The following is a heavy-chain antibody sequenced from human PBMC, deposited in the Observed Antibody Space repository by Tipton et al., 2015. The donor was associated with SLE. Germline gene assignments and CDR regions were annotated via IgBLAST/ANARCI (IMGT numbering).Heavy chain of an antibody. CDR2: IYISGIT. CDR3: ARRRRYYYDSSGYWGEGFDI. J-gene: IGHJ3*02. V-gene: IGHV4-4*07. CDR1: GGSISNYF. Sequence: TLSLTCTVSGGSISNYFWSWIRQPAGKGLEWIGRIYISGITNYNPSLKSRVTISVDTSKNQFSLKLSSVTAADTAVYYCARRRRYYYDSSGYWGEGFDIWGQGTMDTVSS. D-gene: IGHD3-22*01.